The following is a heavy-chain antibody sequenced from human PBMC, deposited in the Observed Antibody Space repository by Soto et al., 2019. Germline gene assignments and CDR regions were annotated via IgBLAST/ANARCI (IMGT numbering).Heavy chain of an antibody. CDR2: ISNSGTYT. CDR3: ARGVYYYDSSGYLGY. J-gene: IGHJ4*02. Sequence: QVQLVESGGGLVKPGGSLRLSCAASGFTFSDYYMSWIRQAPGKGLEWVSYISNSGTYTNYADSVKGRFTISRDNAKNALYLQMNRLRAGDTAVYYCARGVYYYDSSGYLGYWGQGTLVTVSS. CDR1: GFTFSDYY. V-gene: IGHV3-11*05. D-gene: IGHD3-22*01.